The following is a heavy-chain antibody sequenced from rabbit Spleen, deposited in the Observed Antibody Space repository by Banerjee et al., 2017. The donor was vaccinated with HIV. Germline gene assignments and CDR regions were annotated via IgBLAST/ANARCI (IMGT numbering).Heavy chain of an antibody. CDR3: ARDLVAAIGWNFNL. J-gene: IGHJ4*01. D-gene: IGHD3-1*01. Sequence: QEQLVESGGGLVQPQGSLKLSCTASGVSLNDKDVMCWVRQAPGKGLEWIACINIATGKSVYASWAKGRFTISEASSTTVTLQMTSLTAADTATYFCARDLVAAIGWNFNLWGQGTLVTVS. V-gene: IGHV1S45*01. CDR1: GVSLNDKDV. CDR2: INIATGKS.